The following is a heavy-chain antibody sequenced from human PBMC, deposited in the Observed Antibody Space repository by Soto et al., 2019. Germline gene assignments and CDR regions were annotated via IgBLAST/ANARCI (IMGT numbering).Heavy chain of an antibody. CDR2: IYYSGST. CDR3: ARGSSTCGGDCYKVFDI. J-gene: IGHJ3*02. CDR1: GGSISSGGYY. V-gene: IGHV4-31*03. Sequence: QVQLQESGPGLVKPSQTLSLTCTVSGGSISSGGYYWSWIRQHPGKGLEWIGYIYYSGSTYYNPSLKSRVTISVDTSKNQFSLKLSSVTAADTAVYYCARGSSTCGGDCYKVFDIWGQGTMVTVSS. D-gene: IGHD2-21*02.